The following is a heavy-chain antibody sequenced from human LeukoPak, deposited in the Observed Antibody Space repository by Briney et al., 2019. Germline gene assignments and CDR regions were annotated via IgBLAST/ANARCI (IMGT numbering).Heavy chain of an antibody. J-gene: IGHJ4*02. CDR2: ISYDGSNK. Sequence: PGGSLRLSCAASGFTFSSYAMHWVRQAPGKGLEWVAVISYDGSNKYYADSVKGRFTISRDNSKNTLYLQMNSLRAEDTAVYYCARRPPSIAAAGPPLFDYWGQGTLVTVSS. D-gene: IGHD6-13*01. V-gene: IGHV3-30-3*01. CDR1: GFTFSSYA. CDR3: ARRPPSIAAAGPPLFDY.